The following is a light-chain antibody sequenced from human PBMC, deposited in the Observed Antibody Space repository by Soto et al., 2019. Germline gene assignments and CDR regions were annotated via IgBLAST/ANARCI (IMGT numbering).Light chain of an antibody. CDR3: SSYAGSSNV. V-gene: IGLV2-8*01. J-gene: IGLJ1*01. CDR2: DVN. CDR1: SSDVGGYNY. Sequence: QSVLTQPASVSGSPGQSITISCTGTSSDVGGYNYVSWYQQHPGKAPNLMISDVNKRPSGVPDRFSGSKSGNTASLTVSGLQAEDEDDYYCSSYAGSSNVFGTGTKVTVL.